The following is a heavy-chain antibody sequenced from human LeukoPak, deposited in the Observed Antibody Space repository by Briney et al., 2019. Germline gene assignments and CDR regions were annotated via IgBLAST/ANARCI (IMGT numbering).Heavy chain of an antibody. CDR1: GYTFTSYD. CDR3: ARERAAAGTVFSDAFDI. D-gene: IGHD6-13*01. V-gene: IGHV1-2*02. CDR2: INPNSGGT. Sequence: GASVKVSCKASGYTFTSYDINWVRQATGQGLEWMGWINPNSGGTNYAQKFQGRVTMTRDTSISTAYMELSRLRSDDTAVYYCARERAAAGTVFSDAFDIWGQGTMVTVSS. J-gene: IGHJ3*02.